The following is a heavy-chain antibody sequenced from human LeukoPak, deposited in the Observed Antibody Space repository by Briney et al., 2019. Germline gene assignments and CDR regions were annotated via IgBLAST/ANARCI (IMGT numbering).Heavy chain of an antibody. CDR2: IYHTGST. CDR3: ARAPWGLLNSYGPPGPYYFDY. D-gene: IGHD5-18*01. Sequence: SETLSLTCAVSGGSISSGGYSWTWIRQPPGKGLEWIGYIYHTGSTYYNPSLKSRVTISVDRSKNQFSLKLSSVTAADTAVYYCARAPWGLLNSYGPPGPYYFDYWGQGTLVTVSS. CDR1: GGSISSGGYS. V-gene: IGHV4-30-2*01. J-gene: IGHJ4*02.